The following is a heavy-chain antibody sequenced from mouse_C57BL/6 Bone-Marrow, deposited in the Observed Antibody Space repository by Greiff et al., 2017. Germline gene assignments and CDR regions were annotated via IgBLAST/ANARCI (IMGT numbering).Heavy chain of an antibody. CDR3: ARRDYYGSSYYFDY. CDR2: IDPNRGGT. CDR1: GYTFTSYW. D-gene: IGHD1-1*01. Sequence: QVQLQQPGAELVKPGASVKLSCKASGYTFTSYWMHWVKQRPGRGLEWIGRIDPNRGGTKYNEKFKSKATLTVDKPSSTAYMQLSSLTSEDSAVYYCARRDYYGSSYYFDYWGQGTTLTVSS. J-gene: IGHJ2*01. V-gene: IGHV1-72*01.